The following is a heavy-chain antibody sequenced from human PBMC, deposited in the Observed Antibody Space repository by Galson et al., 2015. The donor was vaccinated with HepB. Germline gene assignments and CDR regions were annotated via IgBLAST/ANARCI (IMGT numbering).Heavy chain of an antibody. CDR2: VHSSGVT. CDR1: SGSFSGYY. J-gene: IGHJ6*02. CDR3: VRALGGSYFYGMDV. V-gene: IGHV4-34*01. Sequence: SETLSLTCGVESGSFSGYYWSWIRQTPVKRLEWIGNVHSSGVTYYNPSLNNRVTISGDTAKNQFSLRVRSVTAADTAVYYCVRALGGSYFYGMDVWGQGTTVIVSS.